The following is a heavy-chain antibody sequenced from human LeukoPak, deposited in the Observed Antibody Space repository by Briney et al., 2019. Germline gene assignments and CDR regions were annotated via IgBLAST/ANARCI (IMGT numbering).Heavy chain of an antibody. CDR1: GFTFSRYA. Sequence: PGGSLRLSCAASGFTFSRYAMSWVRQAPGKGLEWVSGISDSGGSTYYADSVKGRFTISRDNAQNTLYLQMNSLRAEDTAVYYCARVSFDGSGYYYATAFDIWGQGTMVTVSS. V-gene: IGHV3-23*01. CDR3: ARVSFDGSGYYYATAFDI. J-gene: IGHJ3*02. D-gene: IGHD3-22*01. CDR2: ISDSGGST.